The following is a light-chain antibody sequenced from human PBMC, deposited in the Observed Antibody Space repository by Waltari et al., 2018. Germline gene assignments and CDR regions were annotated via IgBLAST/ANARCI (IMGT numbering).Light chain of an antibody. CDR1: QSVSSN. CDR3: QQFDIWPPGS. J-gene: IGKJ3*01. V-gene: IGKV3-15*01. CDR2: GAS. Sequence: EIAMTQSPATLSVSPGERATPSCRASQSVSSNLAWYQQKPGQAPRLLIYGASVRATDIPARFSGSGSGTEFSLTISSLQSEDFAIYYCQQFDIWPPGSFGPGTKV.